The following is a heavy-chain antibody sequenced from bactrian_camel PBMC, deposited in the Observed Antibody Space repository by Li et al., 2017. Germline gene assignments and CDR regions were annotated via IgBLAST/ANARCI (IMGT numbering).Heavy chain of an antibody. Sequence: HVQLVESGGGLVQPGGSLRLSCAASGFIFSSYWMYWVRQAPGKGLEWVSHVNTGGGTVYADSVKGRFTISRDNAKNTLYLQLNSLKTEDTAMYYCAWQVISGVTVVPGTITPSPYGAGQGTQVTVS. V-gene: IGHV3S1*01. J-gene: IGHJ4*01. CDR2: VNTGGGT. CDR1: GFIFSSYW. D-gene: IGHD6*01.